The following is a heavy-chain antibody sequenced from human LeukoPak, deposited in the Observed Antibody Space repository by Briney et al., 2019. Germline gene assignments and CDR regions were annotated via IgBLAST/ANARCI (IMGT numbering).Heavy chain of an antibody. J-gene: IGHJ5*02. D-gene: IGHD3-10*01. Sequence: SETLSLTCTVSGGSISSGGYYWSWIRQHPGKGLEWIGYIYYSGSTYYNPSLKSRVTISVDTSKNQFSLKLSSVTAADTAVYYCARVVDTMVRGVMMGWFDPWGQGTLVTVSS. CDR1: GGSISSGGYY. V-gene: IGHV4-31*03. CDR2: IYYSGST. CDR3: ARVVDTMVRGVMMGWFDP.